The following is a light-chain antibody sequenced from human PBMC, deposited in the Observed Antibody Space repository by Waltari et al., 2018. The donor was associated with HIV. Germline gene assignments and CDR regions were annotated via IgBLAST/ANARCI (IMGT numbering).Light chain of an antibody. J-gene: IGKJ2*01. V-gene: IGKV3-15*01. CDR1: QPINNN. CDR2: GAS. Sequence: EKVMTQSPATLSVSPGERATLSCRASQPINNNLAWYQQKPGQAPQLLIYGASTRAAGVPDRFSGSGSGTEVSLTISSLQSEDLAIYYCQQYNNWPQTFGQGTKVEIK. CDR3: QQYNNWPQT.